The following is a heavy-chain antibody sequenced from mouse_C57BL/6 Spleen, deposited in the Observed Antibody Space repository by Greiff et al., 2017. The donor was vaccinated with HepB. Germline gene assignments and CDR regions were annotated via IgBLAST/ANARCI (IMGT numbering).Heavy chain of an antibody. V-gene: IGHV1-81*01. Sequence: QVQLKQSGAELARPGASVKLSCKASGYTFTSYGISWVKQRTGQGLEWIGEIYPRSGNTYYNEKFKGKATLTADKSSSTAYMELRSLTSEDSAVYFCARCIITTVVAKDFDYWGQGTTLTVSS. CDR2: IYPRSGNT. CDR3: ARCIITTVVAKDFDY. J-gene: IGHJ2*01. CDR1: GYTFTSYG. D-gene: IGHD1-1*01.